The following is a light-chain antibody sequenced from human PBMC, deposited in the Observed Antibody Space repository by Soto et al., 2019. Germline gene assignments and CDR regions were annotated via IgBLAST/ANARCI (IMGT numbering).Light chain of an antibody. J-gene: IGLJ3*02. CDR1: SGSVSTSYY. V-gene: IGLV8-61*01. Sequence: VVTQEPSFSVSPGGTVTLTCGLSSGSVSTSYYPSWYQQTPGQAPRTLIYSTNTRSSGVPDRFSGSILGNKAALTITGAQADDESDYYCVLYMGSGYWVFGGGTKLTVL. CDR3: VLYMGSGYWV. CDR2: STN.